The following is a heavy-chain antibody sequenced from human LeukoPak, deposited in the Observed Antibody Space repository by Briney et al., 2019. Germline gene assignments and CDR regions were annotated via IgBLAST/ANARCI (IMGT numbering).Heavy chain of an antibody. D-gene: IGHD6-13*01. CDR3: ARGRDSSWLPFDY. Sequence: PSETLSLTCAVYGGSFSGYYWSWVRQPPGKGLEWIWEINHSGSTNYNPSLKSRVNISVETSKNQFSLKMSSVTAADTAVYYCARGRDSSWLPFDYWGQGTLVTVSS. V-gene: IGHV4-34*01. CDR1: GGSFSGYY. CDR2: INHSGST. J-gene: IGHJ4*02.